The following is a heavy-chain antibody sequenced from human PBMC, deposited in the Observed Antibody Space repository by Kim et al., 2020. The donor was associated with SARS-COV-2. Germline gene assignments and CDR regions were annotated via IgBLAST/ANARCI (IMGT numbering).Heavy chain of an antibody. CDR1: GGSISSGDYY. CDR3: ARVAVRYFDWLFEVSVFGVDP. J-gene: IGHJ5*02. CDR2: IYYSGST. V-gene: IGHV4-30-4*01. D-gene: IGHD3-9*01. Sequence: SETLSLTCTVSGGSISSGDYYWSWIRQPPGKGLEWIGYIYYSGSTYYNPSLKSRVTISVDTSKNQFSLKLSSVSAADTAVYYCARVAVRYFDWLFEVSVFGVDPWGQGSLVTVCS.